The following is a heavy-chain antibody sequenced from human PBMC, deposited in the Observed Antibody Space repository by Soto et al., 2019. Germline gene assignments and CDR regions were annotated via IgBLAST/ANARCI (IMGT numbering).Heavy chain of an antibody. V-gene: IGHV3-30-3*01. CDR1: GFTFSSYA. Sequence: LRLSCAASGFTFSSYAMHWVRQAPGKGLEWVAVISYDGSNKYYADSVKGRFTISRDNSKNTPYLQMNSLRAEVTAAYSRARNGTHGAIVVVTSDAFDIWGQEAMVAVS. J-gene: IGHJ3*02. CDR2: ISYDGSNK. D-gene: IGHD2-21*02. CDR3: ARNGTHGAIVVVTSDAFDI.